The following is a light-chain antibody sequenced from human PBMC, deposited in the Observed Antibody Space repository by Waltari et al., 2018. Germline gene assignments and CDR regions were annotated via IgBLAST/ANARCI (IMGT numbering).Light chain of an antibody. CDR3: QQYNNWPLT. CDR2: GAS. CDR1: KSVSSN. Sequence: ETGMTQSPDTLSVSAGDRATLSCRAGKSVSSNLAWYQHKPGQAPRLLIYGASIRATGIPARFSGSGSGTEFTLTISSLQSEDFAVYYCQQYNNWPLTFGGGTKVEIK. V-gene: IGKV3-15*01. J-gene: IGKJ4*01.